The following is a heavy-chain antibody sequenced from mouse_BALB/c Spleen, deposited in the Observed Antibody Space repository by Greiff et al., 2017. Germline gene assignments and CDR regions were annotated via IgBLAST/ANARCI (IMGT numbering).Heavy chain of an antibody. J-gene: IGHJ4*01. Sequence: EVQLQQSGAELVKPGASVKLSCTASGFNIKDTYMHWVKQRPEQGLEWIGRIDPANGNTKYDPKFQGKATITADTSSNTAYLQLSSLTSEDTAVYYCARLLRPLYYAMDYWGQGTSVTVSS. D-gene: IGHD1-2*01. V-gene: IGHV14-3*02. CDR3: ARLLRPLYYAMDY. CDR2: IDPANGNT. CDR1: GFNIKDTY.